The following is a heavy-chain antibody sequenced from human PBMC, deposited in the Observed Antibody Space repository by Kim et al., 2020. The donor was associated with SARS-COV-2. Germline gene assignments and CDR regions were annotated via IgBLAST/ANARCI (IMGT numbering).Heavy chain of an antibody. J-gene: IGHJ6*02. CDR3: ARDKVFPYYDPDV. Sequence: GGSLRLSCAASGFTFSSYAMHWVRQAPGKGLEWVAVISYDGSNKYYANSVKGRFTISRDNSKNTLYLQMNSLRAEDTAVYYCARDKVFPYYDPDVWGQGTTVTVSS. CDR1: GFTFSSYA. V-gene: IGHV3-30*04. D-gene: IGHD3-3*01. CDR2: ISYDGSNK.